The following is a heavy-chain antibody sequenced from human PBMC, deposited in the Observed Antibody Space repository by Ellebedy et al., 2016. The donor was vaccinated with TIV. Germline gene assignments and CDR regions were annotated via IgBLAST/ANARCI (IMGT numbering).Heavy chain of an antibody. V-gene: IGHV3-7*03. Sequence: GESLKISCAASGFTFSSYWMSWVRQAPGKGLEWVANIKQDGSEKYYVDSVKGRFTISRDNAKNSLYLQMNSLRVEDTAVYYCARRGRGPVGFDYWGQGTLVTVSS. CDR3: ARRGRGPVGFDY. CDR1: GFTFSSYW. J-gene: IGHJ4*02. D-gene: IGHD3-10*01. CDR2: IKQDGSEK.